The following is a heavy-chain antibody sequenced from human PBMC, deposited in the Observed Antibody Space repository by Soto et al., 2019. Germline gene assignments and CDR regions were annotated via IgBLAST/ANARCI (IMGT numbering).Heavy chain of an antibody. CDR2: ISWNSGSI. J-gene: IGHJ5*02. Sequence: AGGSLRLSCAASGFTFDDYAMHWVRQAPGKGLEWVSGISWNSGSIGYADSVKGRFTISRDNAKNSLYLQMNSLRAEDTALYYCAKDRYYDSSGYYDLWGQGTLVTVSS. V-gene: IGHV3-9*01. D-gene: IGHD3-22*01. CDR3: AKDRYYDSSGYYDL. CDR1: GFTFDDYA.